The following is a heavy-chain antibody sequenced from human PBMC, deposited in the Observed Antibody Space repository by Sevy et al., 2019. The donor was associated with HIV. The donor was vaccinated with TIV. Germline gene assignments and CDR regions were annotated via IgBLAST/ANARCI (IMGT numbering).Heavy chain of an antibody. Sequence: GGSLRLSCAASGFNFSSYGMHWVRQAPGKGLEWVAVISYDGSSKYYADSVKGRFTISRDNSKNKVYLQITRLRAEDTAVYYCAKESGSYYDFWSGHDAFAIWGQGTMVTVSS. V-gene: IGHV3-30*18. CDR1: GFNFSSYG. J-gene: IGHJ3*02. CDR2: ISYDGSSK. D-gene: IGHD3-3*01. CDR3: AKESGSYYDFWSGHDAFAI.